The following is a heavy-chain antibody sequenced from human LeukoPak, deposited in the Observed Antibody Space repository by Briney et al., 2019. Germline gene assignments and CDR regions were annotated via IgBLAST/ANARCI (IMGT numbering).Heavy chain of an antibody. CDR1: GYTFTGYY. CDR2: INPNSGGT. CDR3: ARDPYGGTYFDY. J-gene: IGHJ4*02. V-gene: IGHV1-2*02. D-gene: IGHD2-21*01. Sequence: ASVKCSCKASGYTFTGYYMHWVRQAPGQGLEWMGWINPNSGGTNYAQKFQGRVTMTRDTSISTAYMELSRLRSDDTAVYYCARDPYGGTYFDYWGQGTLVTVSS.